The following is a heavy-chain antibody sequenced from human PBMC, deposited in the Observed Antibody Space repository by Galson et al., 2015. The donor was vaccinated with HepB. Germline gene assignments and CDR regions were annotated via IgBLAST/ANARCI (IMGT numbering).Heavy chain of an antibody. CDR3: ASGFGVVINYFDY. CDR1: GFTFSSYS. D-gene: IGHD3-3*01. Sequence: SLRLSCAASGFTFSSYSMNWVRQAPGKGLEWVSSISSSSYIYYADSVKGRFTISRDNAKNSLYLQMNSRRAEDTAVYYCASGFGVVINYFDYWGQGTLVTVSS. CDR2: ISSSSYI. V-gene: IGHV3-21*01. J-gene: IGHJ4*02.